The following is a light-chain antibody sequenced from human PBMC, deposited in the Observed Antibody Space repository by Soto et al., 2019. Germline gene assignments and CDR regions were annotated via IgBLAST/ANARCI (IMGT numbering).Light chain of an antibody. CDR2: VGS. Sequence: DIVMTQSLLSLPFTPGEASSICCGAGQSLLHSNGYNYLDWYLQKPGQSPQLLIYVGSSRASGVPDRFSGSGSGTDFTLKISRVEADDVGVYYCMQALQTRTFGQGTKVDI. V-gene: IGKV2-28*01. CDR3: MQALQTRT. J-gene: IGKJ1*01. CDR1: QSLLHSNGYNY.